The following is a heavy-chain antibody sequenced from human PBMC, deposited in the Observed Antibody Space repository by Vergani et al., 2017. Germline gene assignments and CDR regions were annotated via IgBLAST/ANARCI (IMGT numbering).Heavy chain of an antibody. V-gene: IGHV3-33*01. J-gene: IGHJ3*02. CDR1: GFTFSSYG. D-gene: IGHD3-10*01. CDR2: IWYDGSNK. Sequence: VQLVESGGGVVQPGRSLRLSCAASGFTFSSYGMHWVRQAPGKGLEWVAVIWYDGSNKYYADSVKGRFTISRDNSKNTLYLQMNSLRAEDTAVYYCAREPYGDAFDIWGQGTMVTVSS. CDR3: AREPYGDAFDI.